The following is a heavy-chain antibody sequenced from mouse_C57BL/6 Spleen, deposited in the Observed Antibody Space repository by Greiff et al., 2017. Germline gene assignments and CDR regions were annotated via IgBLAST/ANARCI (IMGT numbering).Heavy chain of an antibody. CDR3: ARRGLAGFAY. V-gene: IGHV1-22*01. J-gene: IGHJ3*01. CDR1: GYTFTDYN. Sequence: EVQLQQSGPELVKPGASVKMSCKASGYTFTDYNMHWVKQSHGKSLEWIGYINPNNGGTSYNQKFTGKATLPVNKSSSTAYKELLSLTSKDAAVYYSARRGLAGFAYWGQGTLVTVSA. D-gene: IGHD3-3*01. CDR2: INPNNGGT.